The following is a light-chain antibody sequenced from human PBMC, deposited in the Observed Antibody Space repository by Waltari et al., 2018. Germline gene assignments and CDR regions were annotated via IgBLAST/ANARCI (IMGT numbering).Light chain of an antibody. CDR3: QQYDNLHT. J-gene: IGKJ2*01. CDR2: DAS. V-gene: IGKV1-33*01. CDR1: QDISNY. Sequence: DIQMTQSPSSLSASVGDRVTITCQASQDISNYLNWYQQKPGKAPKLLIYDASNLETGVPSRFSGSGSGTYFTFTISSLQPEDIATYYCQQYDNLHTFGQGTKLEIK.